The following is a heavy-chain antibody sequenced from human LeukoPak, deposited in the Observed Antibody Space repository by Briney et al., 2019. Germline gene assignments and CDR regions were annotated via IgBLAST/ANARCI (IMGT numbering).Heavy chain of an antibody. CDR1: GYTFISYG. CDR2: ISAYNGNT. J-gene: IGHJ4*02. Sequence: ASVKVSCKASGYTFISYGISWVRPAPAQGLEWMGWISAYNGNTNYAQQLQGRVTMTTDTSTSTAYMELRSLRSDDTAVYYCARDCSSTSCLLGYWGQGTLVTVSS. D-gene: IGHD2-2*01. CDR3: ARDCSSTSCLLGY. V-gene: IGHV1-18*01.